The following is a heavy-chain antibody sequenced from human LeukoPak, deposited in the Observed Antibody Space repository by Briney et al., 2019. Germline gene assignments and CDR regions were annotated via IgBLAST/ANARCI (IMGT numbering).Heavy chain of an antibody. CDR1: GLTFSSYS. V-gene: IGHV3-23*01. CDR3: ARPRIEYCSDGSCFYDIDI. D-gene: IGHD2-15*01. J-gene: IGHJ3*02. Sequence: AGSLSLSCAASGLTFSSYSLNWVRQAPGKGLEWVSAISGSGSTTYYPVSVKGRFTIYRDNSKNTLFLQMNSLTAEDTAICACARPRIEYCSDGSCFYDIDIWGKGTTVTVSS. CDR2: ISGSGSTT.